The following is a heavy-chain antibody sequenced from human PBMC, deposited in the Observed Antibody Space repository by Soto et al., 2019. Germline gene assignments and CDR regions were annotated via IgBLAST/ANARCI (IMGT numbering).Heavy chain of an antibody. J-gene: IGHJ4*02. V-gene: IGHV1-69*13. CDR3: ARGARFLEWLSFDH. CDR2: IIPIFGTA. CDR1: GDTFNRYA. Sequence: QVQLEQSGAEVKTLGSSVKVSCKASGDTFNRYAISWVRQAPGQGLEWMGGIIPIFGTANYAPQFQDRVAISADESTPTAYMELTSLKSEDTAVYFCARGARFLEWLSFDHWGQGTLVTVSS. D-gene: IGHD3-3*01.